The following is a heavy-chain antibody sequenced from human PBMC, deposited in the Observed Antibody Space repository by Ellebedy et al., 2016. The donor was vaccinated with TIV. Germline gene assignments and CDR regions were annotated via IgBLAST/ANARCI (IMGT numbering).Heavy chain of an antibody. Sequence: GGSLRLXXAASGFTFSSYSMNWVRQAPGKGLEWVSSISSSSSYIYYADSVKGRFTISRDNAKNSLYLQMNSLRAEDTAVYYCARDVGGSYSGAFDIWGQGTMVTVSS. V-gene: IGHV3-21*01. D-gene: IGHD1-26*01. J-gene: IGHJ3*02. CDR3: ARDVGGSYSGAFDI. CDR2: ISSSSSYI. CDR1: GFTFSSYS.